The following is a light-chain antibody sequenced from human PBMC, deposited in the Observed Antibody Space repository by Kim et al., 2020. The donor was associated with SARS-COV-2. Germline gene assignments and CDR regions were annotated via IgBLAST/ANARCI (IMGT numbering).Light chain of an antibody. V-gene: IGLV1-40*01. Sequence: RVTTTCSGGSSNIGAGYDVHCYQQFPGTTPKLLIYGNISRPPGVLDRFSGSKSGTSTSLVITGLQAEEEADYYCQSYDSRLSAVVFGGGTQLTVL. CDR1: SSNIGAGYD. CDR3: QSYDSRLSAVV. J-gene: IGLJ2*01. CDR2: GNI.